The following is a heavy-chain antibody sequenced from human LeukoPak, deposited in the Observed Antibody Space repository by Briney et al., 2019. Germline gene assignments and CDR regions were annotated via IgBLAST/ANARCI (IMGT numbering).Heavy chain of an antibody. CDR3: AGGRQLSL. Sequence: GGSLRLSCAASGFTFSTYWMSWVRQAPGKGLEWVANIKQDGSEKFYVDSVKGRFTVSRDNAENSLYLQMTSLRAEDTAVYYCAGGRQLSLWGQGTLVTVSS. CDR1: GFTFSTYW. J-gene: IGHJ4*02. CDR2: IKQDGSEK. V-gene: IGHV3-7*04.